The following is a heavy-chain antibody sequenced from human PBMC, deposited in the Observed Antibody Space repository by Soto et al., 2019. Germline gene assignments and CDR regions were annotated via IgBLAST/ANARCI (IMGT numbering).Heavy chain of an antibody. Sequence: QVQLVQSGAEVKKPGSSVKVSCKASGGTFSSYTISWVRQAPGQGLEWMGRIIPILGIANYAQKFQGRVTITADKSTSTAYMELSSLSSEDTAVYYCAREGADYGIDYWGQGTLVTVSS. CDR1: GGTFSSYT. CDR3: AREGADYGIDY. CDR2: IIPILGIA. J-gene: IGHJ4*02. D-gene: IGHD3-10*01. V-gene: IGHV1-69*08.